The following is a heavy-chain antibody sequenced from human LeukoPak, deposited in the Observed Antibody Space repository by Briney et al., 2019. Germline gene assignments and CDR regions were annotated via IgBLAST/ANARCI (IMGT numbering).Heavy chain of an antibody. D-gene: IGHD3-10*01. V-gene: IGHV3-23*01. J-gene: IGHJ4*02. Sequence: PGGSLRLSCAASGFTFSSYAMSWVRQAPGKGLEWVSAISGSGGSTYYADSVKGRFTISRDNSKNTLYLQMNSLRAEDTAVYYCAKEAALSFGRYVRYYFDYWGQGTLVTVSS. CDR1: GFTFSSYA. CDR2: ISGSGGST. CDR3: AKEAALSFGRYVRYYFDY.